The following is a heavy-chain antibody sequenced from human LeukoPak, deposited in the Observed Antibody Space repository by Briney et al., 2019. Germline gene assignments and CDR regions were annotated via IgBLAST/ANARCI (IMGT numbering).Heavy chain of an antibody. V-gene: IGHV4-59*01. CDR1: GGSISSYY. CDR2: IYYSGST. J-gene: IGHJ5*02. CDR3: ARVLYDSSGYYYGTVIEWFDP. D-gene: IGHD3-22*01. Sequence: SETLSLTCTVSGGSISSYYWSWIRQPPGKGLEWIGYIYYSGSTNYNPSLKSRVTISVDTSKNQFSLKLSSVTAADTAVYYCARVLYDSSGYYYGTVIEWFDPWGQGTLVTVSS.